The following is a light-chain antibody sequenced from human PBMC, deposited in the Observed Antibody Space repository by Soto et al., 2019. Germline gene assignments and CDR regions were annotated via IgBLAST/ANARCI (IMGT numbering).Light chain of an antibody. CDR2: KAS. V-gene: IGKV1-5*03. Sequence: IQMTQSPSPLSVSFGDRVTLSCGASQTISSWLAWYQQKPGKAPKLLIYKASSLESGVPSRFSGSGSGTEFTLTISSLQTDDFATYYCQQYNSYPETFGQGTKVDIK. J-gene: IGKJ1*01. CDR1: QTISSW. CDR3: QQYNSYPET.